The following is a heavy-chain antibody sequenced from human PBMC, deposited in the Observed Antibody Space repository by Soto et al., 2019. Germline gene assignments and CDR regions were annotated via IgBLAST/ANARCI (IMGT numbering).Heavy chain of an antibody. V-gene: IGHV5-10-1*01. CDR3: AIVTAETAYHYFDF. Sequence: GESLKISCKGSGYSFTSYWISWVRQMPGKGLEWMGRIDPSDSYINYSPSFRGHVTISIDESISTAHLQWSSLKASDTATYYCAIVTAETAYHYFDFWGQGTLVTVSS. CDR2: IDPSDSYI. D-gene: IGHD1-1*01. CDR1: GYSFTSYW. J-gene: IGHJ4*02.